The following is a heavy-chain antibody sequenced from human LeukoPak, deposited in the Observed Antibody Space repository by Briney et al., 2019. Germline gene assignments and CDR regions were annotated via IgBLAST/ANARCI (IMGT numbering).Heavy chain of an antibody. V-gene: IGHV4-4*07. Sequence: SETLSLTCTVSGGSISTHYWSWIRQSAGKGLEWIGRIYISGSTDYNPSLKSRVTMSVDTSKNQFSLKLSPVTAADTAVYYCARGGQHLWPAYFDYWGQGTLVTVSS. CDR2: IYISGST. CDR3: ARGGQHLWPAYFDY. J-gene: IGHJ4*02. CDR1: GGSISTHY. D-gene: IGHD5-18*01.